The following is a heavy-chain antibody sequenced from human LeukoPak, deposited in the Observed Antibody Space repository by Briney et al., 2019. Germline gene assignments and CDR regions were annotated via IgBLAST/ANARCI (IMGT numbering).Heavy chain of an antibody. CDR1: GYTFTSYD. V-gene: IGHV1-8*01. Sequence: ASVKVSCKASGYTFTSYDINWVRQATGQGLEWMGWMNPNSGNTGYAQKFQGRVTMTRNTSISTAYMELSSLRSEDTAVYYCARGGLYSSGWYDAFDIWGQGTMVTVSS. CDR3: ARGGLYSSGWYDAFDI. CDR2: MNPNSGNT. D-gene: IGHD6-19*01. J-gene: IGHJ3*02.